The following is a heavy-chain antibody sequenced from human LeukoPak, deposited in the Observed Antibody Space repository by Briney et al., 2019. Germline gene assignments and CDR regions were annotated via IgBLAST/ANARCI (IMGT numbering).Heavy chain of an antibody. CDR1: GGSISSGSYY. D-gene: IGHD6-19*01. J-gene: IGHJ4*02. Sequence: PSETLSLTCTVSGGSISSGSYYWTWIRQPAGKGLELIGRIYTSGNTNYNPSLKSRVTISVDTSKNNFSLKLTSLTVADTAVYYCARHERSVAVAGSFDFWGQGTLVTVSS. V-gene: IGHV4-61*02. CDR2: IYTSGNT. CDR3: ARHERSVAVAGSFDF.